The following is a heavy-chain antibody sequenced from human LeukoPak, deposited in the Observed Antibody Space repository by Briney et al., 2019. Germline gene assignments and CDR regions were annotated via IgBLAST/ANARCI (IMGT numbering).Heavy chain of an antibody. CDR3: AKIVRRAFDV. Sequence: PGGSLRLSCAACGFIFSHYDMSWVRQAPGKGLEWVSGIITSGAITYYADSVKGRFTISRDNSKNTLYMKMNSLRAEDTARYYCAKIVRRAFDVWGQGTMVTVSS. D-gene: IGHD6-6*01. CDR1: GFIFSHYD. J-gene: IGHJ3*01. CDR2: IITSGAIT. V-gene: IGHV3-23*01.